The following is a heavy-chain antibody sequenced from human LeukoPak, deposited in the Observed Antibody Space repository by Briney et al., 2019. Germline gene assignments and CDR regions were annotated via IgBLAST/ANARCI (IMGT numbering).Heavy chain of an antibody. D-gene: IGHD6-6*01. J-gene: IGHJ3*02. CDR1: GGTFSSYA. CDR2: IIPIFGTA. Sequence: SVKVSCKASGGTFSSYAISWVRQAPGQGLEWMGRIIPIFGTANYAQKFQGRVTITTDESTSTAYMELSSLRSEDTAVYYCAGHRAEYLRPDAFDIWGQGTMVTVSS. V-gene: IGHV1-69*05. CDR3: AGHRAEYLRPDAFDI.